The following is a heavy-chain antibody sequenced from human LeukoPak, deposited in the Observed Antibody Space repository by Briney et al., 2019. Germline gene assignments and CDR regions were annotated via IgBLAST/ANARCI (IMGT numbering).Heavy chain of an antibody. CDR2: IYSGGST. Sequence: GGSLRLSCAASGFTFSSYAMAWVRQAPGKGLEWVSVIYSGGSTYYADSVKGRFTISRHNSKNTLYLQMNSLRAEDTAVYYCARDFAAMATVAWGQGTLVTVSS. D-gene: IGHD4-4*01. J-gene: IGHJ5*02. CDR1: GFTFSSYA. CDR3: ARDFAAMATVA. V-gene: IGHV3-53*04.